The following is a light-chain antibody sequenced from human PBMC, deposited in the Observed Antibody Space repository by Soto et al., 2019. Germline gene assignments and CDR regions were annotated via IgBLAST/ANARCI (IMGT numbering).Light chain of an antibody. V-gene: IGKV4-1*01. CDR2: WAS. CDR3: QQYYSTPPLT. J-gene: IGKJ1*01. Sequence: DIVMTQSPDSLAVSLGERATINCKSSQSVLYSSNNKNYLAWYQQKPGQPPKLLIYWASTRESGVPDRFSGSGSGTDFALTISSLRAEDVAGYYCQQYYSTPPLTFGQGTMMEIK. CDR1: QSVLYSSNNKNY.